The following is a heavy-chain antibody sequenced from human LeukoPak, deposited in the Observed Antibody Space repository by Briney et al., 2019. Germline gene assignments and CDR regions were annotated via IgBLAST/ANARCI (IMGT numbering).Heavy chain of an antibody. Sequence: GGSLTLPCAVSGLPLSIYSMHCVREAPGEGVEWGPYISSSSNYIYYADSVKGRFTISRDNAKNSLYLQMTSLRAEDTAVYYCARDFSPYYCSSTSCYPKLESIDVWGQGTTVTVSS. J-gene: IGHJ6*02. D-gene: IGHD2-2*01. CDR1: GLPLSIYS. CDR3: ARDFSPYYCSSTSCYPKLESIDV. V-gene: IGHV3-21*05. CDR2: ISSSSNYI.